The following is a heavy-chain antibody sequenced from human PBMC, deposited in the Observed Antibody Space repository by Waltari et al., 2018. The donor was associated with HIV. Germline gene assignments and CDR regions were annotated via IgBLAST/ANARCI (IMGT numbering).Heavy chain of an antibody. CDR2: INPNSGGT. CDR3: AREGGQLWFPSLDFDY. J-gene: IGHJ4*02. V-gene: IGHV1-2*06. D-gene: IGHD5-18*01. CDR1: GYTFTGYS. Sequence: QVQLVQSGAAVKKPGASVKVSCQASGYTFTGYSMHWVRQAPGQGLEWMGRINPNSGGTNYAQKFQGRVTMTRDTSISTAYMELSRLRSDDTAVYYCAREGGQLWFPSLDFDYWGQGTLVTVSS.